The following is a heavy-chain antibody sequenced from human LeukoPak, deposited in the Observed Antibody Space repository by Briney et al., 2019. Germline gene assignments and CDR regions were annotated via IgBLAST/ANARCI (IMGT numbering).Heavy chain of an antibody. CDR3: ARESAAGTGGGPNWFDP. Sequence: ASVKVSCKASGYTFTSYDINWVRQATGQGLEWMGWMNPNSGNTCYAETVQGRVTMTRNNSINTAYMELSSLRSEDTAVYYCARESAAGTGGGPNWFDPWGQGTLVTVSS. J-gene: IGHJ5*02. D-gene: IGHD6-13*01. V-gene: IGHV1-8*01. CDR1: GYTFTSYD. CDR2: MNPNSGNT.